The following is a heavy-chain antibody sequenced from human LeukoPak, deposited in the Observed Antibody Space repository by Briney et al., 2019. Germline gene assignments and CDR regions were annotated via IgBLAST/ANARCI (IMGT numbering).Heavy chain of an antibody. CDR2: IYYRSKWYS. D-gene: IGHD3-9*01. V-gene: IGHV6-1*01. CDR1: GDSVSDNRAT. CDR3: GRAEHDWGSDY. J-gene: IGHJ4*02. Sequence: SQTLSLTCAISGDSVSDNRATWNWLRQSPSRGLEWLGRIYYRSKWYSDYAVSVKGRITINPDTSKNQFSLLLNSVTPEDTAVYFRGRAEHDWGSDYWGQGTLVTVSS.